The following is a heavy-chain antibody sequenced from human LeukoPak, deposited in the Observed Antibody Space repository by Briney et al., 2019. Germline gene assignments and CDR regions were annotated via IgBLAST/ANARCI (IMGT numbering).Heavy chain of an antibody. CDR2: IKQDGSEK. CDR3: AREHCSSSSCHLDY. J-gene: IGHJ4*02. V-gene: IGHV3-7*01. Sequence: GGSLRLSCAASGFTFSSYWMSWVRQAPGKGLEWVANIKQDGSEKYYVISVRGRFSISRDNAKNSLYLQMNSLRAEDTAVYYCAREHCSSSSCHLDYWGQGTLVTVSS. D-gene: IGHD2-2*01. CDR1: GFTFSSYW.